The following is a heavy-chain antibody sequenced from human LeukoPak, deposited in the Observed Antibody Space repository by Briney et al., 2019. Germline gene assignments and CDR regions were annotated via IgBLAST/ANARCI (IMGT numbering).Heavy chain of an antibody. CDR2: VYINGST. J-gene: IGHJ4*02. CDR1: SGSITSYY. D-gene: IGHD3-10*01. CDR3: ARDWSYRCFDY. V-gene: IGHV3-53*01. Sequence: ETLSLTCTVSSGSITSYYWSWVRQAPGKGLEWVSAVYINGSTYYADSVKGRFIISRNNSKNTLYLQMNSLRAEDTAVYYCARDWSYRCFDYWGQGTLVTVSS.